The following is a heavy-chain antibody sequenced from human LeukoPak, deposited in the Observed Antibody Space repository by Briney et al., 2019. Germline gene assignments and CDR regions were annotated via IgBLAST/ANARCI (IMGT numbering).Heavy chain of an antibody. J-gene: IGHJ3*02. Sequence: GGSLRLSCAASGFTFSSYAMSWVRQAPGKGLEWVSAISGSGGSTYYADSVKGRFTISRDNSKNTLYLQMTSLRAEDTAVYYCAKVSTMIGAFDIWGQGTMVTVSS. D-gene: IGHD3-22*01. CDR2: ISGSGGST. CDR3: AKVSTMIGAFDI. V-gene: IGHV3-23*01. CDR1: GFTFSSYA.